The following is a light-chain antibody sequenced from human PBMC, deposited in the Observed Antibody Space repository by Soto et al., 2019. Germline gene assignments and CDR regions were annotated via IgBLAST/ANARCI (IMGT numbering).Light chain of an antibody. CDR2: GAS. J-gene: IGKJ1*01. CDR3: QQYNNWPPWT. CDR1: QSVSSN. V-gene: IGKV3-15*01. Sequence: EIVMTQSPAILSASPGERATLSCRASQSVSSNLAWYQQKPGQAPRLLIYGASTRATGIPARFSGSGSGTEFTLTISSLPSEDFAVYYCQQYNNWPPWTFGQGTKVDIK.